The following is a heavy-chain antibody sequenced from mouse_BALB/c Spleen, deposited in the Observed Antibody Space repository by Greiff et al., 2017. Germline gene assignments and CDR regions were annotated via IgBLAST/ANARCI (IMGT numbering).Heavy chain of an antibody. J-gene: IGHJ3*01. CDR3: ARLITPVAWFAY. D-gene: IGHD2-4*01. Sequence: VQLQQSGAELVRPGVSVKISCKGSGYTFTDYAMPWVKQSHAKSLEWIGVISTYYGDASYNQKFKGKATMTVDKSSSTAYMELARLTSEDSAIYYCARLITPVAWFAYWGQGTLVTVSA. CDR1: GYTFTDYA. V-gene: IGHV1S137*01. CDR2: ISTYYGDA.